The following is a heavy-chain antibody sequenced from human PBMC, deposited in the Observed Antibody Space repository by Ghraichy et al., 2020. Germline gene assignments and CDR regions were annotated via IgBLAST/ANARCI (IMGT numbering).Heavy chain of an antibody. V-gene: IGHV3-53*01. CDR2: IYSGGST. CDR1: GFTVSSNY. J-gene: IGHJ6*02. CDR3: ASGSSSSWYGMDV. Sequence: GGSLRLSCAASGFTVSSNYMSWVRQAPGKGLEWVSVIYSGGSTYYADSVKGRFTISRDNSKNTLYLQMNRLRAEDTAVYYCASGSSSSWYGMDVWGQGTTVTVPS. D-gene: IGHD6-13*01.